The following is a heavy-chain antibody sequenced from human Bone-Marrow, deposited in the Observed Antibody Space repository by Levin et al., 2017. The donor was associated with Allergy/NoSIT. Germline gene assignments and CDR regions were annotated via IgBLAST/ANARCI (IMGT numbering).Heavy chain of an antibody. J-gene: IGHJ3*01. V-gene: IGHV3-33*01. Sequence: GESLKISCAASGFTFSDYVMQWVRQAPGKGLEWVALIWFDGSNKYYADSVKGRFTVSRDNSKNKNTLYVQMNSLTAEDTAVYYCARAPWYGDAVSGDAFDLWGQGTMVTVSS. CDR2: IWFDGSNK. CDR1: GFTFSDYV. CDR3: ARAPWYGDAVSGDAFDL. D-gene: IGHD4-17*01.